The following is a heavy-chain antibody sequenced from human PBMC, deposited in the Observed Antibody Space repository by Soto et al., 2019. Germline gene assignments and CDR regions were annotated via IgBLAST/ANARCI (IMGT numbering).Heavy chain of an antibody. CDR2: ISGSGGST. Sequence: GGSLRLSCAASGSTFSSYAMSWVRQAPGKGLEWVSAISGSGGSTYYADSVKGRFTISRDNSKNTLYLQMNSLRAEDTAVYYCAFTGSAYDSSGYNPPYYFDYWGQGTLVTVSS. D-gene: IGHD3-22*01. CDR3: AFTGSAYDSSGYNPPYYFDY. J-gene: IGHJ4*02. CDR1: GSTFSSYA. V-gene: IGHV3-23*01.